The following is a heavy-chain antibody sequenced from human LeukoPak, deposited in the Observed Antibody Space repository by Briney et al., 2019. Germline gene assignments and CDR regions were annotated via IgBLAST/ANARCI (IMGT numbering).Heavy chain of an antibody. J-gene: IGHJ5*02. Sequence: ASVKVSCKASGYTFTSYYMHWVRQAPGQGLEWMGIINPSGSSTVYSQKFQGRVTMTRDTSTSTVYIELRSPRSEDTAVYYCARDADGGSENGFDPWGQGTLVTVSS. D-gene: IGHD2-15*01. V-gene: IGHV1-46*01. CDR1: GYTFTSYY. CDR3: ARDADGGSENGFDP. CDR2: INPSGSST.